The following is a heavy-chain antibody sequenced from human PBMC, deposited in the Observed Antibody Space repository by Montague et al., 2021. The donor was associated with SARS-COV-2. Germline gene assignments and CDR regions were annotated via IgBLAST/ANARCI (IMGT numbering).Heavy chain of an antibody. Sequence: SETLSLTCTVSGGSISSYYWSWIRQPPGKGLEWIGYIYYSGSTNXNPSLKSRVTISVDTSKNQFSLRLSSVTAADTAVYYCARGGYYDDAFDIWGQGTMVTVSS. CDR2: IYYSGST. CDR3: ARGGYYDDAFDI. J-gene: IGHJ3*02. V-gene: IGHV4-59*01. CDR1: GGSISSYY. D-gene: IGHD3-22*01.